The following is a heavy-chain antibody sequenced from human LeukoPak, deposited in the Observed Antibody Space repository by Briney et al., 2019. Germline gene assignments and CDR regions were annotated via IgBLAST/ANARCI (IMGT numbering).Heavy chain of an antibody. CDR1: GFTSTNFA. CDR3: AADLSNPRMGASYLDS. CDR2: IIVGSGAT. D-gene: IGHD3-16*01. V-gene: IGHV1-58*01. J-gene: IGHJ4*02. Sequence: GASVKVSCKASGFTSTNFAVQWVRQARGQRLEWIGWIIVGSGATKCAQDFQERVTITRDVSTSTLYMELRSLTSEDTAVYYCAADLSNPRMGASYLDSWGQGTLVTVSS.